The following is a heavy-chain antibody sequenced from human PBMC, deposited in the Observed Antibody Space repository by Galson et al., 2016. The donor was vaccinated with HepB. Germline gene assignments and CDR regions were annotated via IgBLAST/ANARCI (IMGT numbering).Heavy chain of an antibody. D-gene: IGHD2-8*02. Sequence: SLRLSCAASGFAFRSHGMQWVRQAPGKGLEWVAVIWQNGVNKYYADSVKGRFTMSRDDSKNTLYLQMNNLRIEDTAVYFCARGIVPFTGLDYWGQGTLVTVSS. J-gene: IGHJ4*02. CDR2: IWQNGVNK. CDR1: GFAFRSHG. CDR3: ARGIVPFTGLDY. V-gene: IGHV3-33*01.